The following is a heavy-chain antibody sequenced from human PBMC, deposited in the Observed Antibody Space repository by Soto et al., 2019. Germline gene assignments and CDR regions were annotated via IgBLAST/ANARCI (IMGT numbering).Heavy chain of an antibody. CDR2: NHYSGIT. V-gene: IGHV4-31*03. J-gene: IGHJ6*02. CDR3: ARGSSIAGLYYGMDV. D-gene: IGHD6-6*01. CDR1: GGSISSGGYY. Sequence: QVQLQESGPGLVKPSQTLSLTCTVSGGSISSGGYYWTWIRQHPGKGLEWIGYNHYSGITYYNPSLKSRVTISLDMSKNQFSLKLSSVTAADTAVYYCARGSSIAGLYYGMDVWGQGTTVTVSS.